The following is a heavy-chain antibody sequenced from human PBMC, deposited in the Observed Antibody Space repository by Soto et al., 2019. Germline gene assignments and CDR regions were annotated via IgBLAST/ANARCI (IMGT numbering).Heavy chain of an antibody. CDR1: GGSFSGYY. D-gene: IGHD5-12*01. V-gene: IGHV4-34*01. CDR3: ASGPPHSGYDY. Sequence: KPSETLSLTCAVYGGSFSGYYWSWIRQPPGKGLEWIGEINHSGSTNYNPSLKSRVTISVDTSKNQFSLKLSSVTAADTAVYYCASGPPHSGYDYWGQGTLVTVSS. J-gene: IGHJ4*02. CDR2: INHSGST.